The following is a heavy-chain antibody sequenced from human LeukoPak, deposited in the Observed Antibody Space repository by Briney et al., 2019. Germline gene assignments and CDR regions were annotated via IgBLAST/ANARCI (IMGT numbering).Heavy chain of an antibody. CDR2: ISYDGSNK. Sequence: PGRSLRLSCAASGFTFSSYAMHWVRQAPGKGLEWVAVISYDGSNKYYADSVKGRFTIFRDNSKNTLYLQMNSLRAEDTAVYYCAREDAFDIWGQGTMVTVSS. J-gene: IGHJ3*02. V-gene: IGHV3-30-3*01. CDR3: AREDAFDI. CDR1: GFTFSSYA.